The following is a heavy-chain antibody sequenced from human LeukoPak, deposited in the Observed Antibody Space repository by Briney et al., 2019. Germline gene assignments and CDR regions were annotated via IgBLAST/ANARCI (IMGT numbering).Heavy chain of an antibody. V-gene: IGHV1-18*01. CDR3: ARENGGDGYNPYGMDV. D-gene: IGHD5-24*01. J-gene: IGHJ6*02. Sequence: ASVKVSCEASAYTFTSYGISWVRQAPGQGLEWMGWISAYNGNTNYAQKLQGRVTMTTDTSTSSAYMELRSLRSDDTAVYYCARENGGDGYNPYGMDVWGQGTTVTVSS. CDR1: AYTFTSYG. CDR2: ISAYNGNT.